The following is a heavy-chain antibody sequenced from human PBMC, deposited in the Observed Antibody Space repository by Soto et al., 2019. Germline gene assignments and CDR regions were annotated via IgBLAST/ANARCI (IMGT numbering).Heavy chain of an antibody. J-gene: IGHJ3*02. CDR1: GYTFTGYY. Sequence: ASVKVSCKASGYTFTGYYMHWVRQAPGQGLEWMGWINPNSGGTNYAQKFQGWVTMTRDTSISTAYMELSRLRSDDTAVCYCARDSGPVGATNAFDIWGQGTMVTVSS. CDR2: INPNSGGT. D-gene: IGHD1-26*01. CDR3: ARDSGPVGATNAFDI. V-gene: IGHV1-2*04.